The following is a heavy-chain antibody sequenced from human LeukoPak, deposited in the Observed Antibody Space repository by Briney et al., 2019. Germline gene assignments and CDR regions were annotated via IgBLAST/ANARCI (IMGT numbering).Heavy chain of an antibody. V-gene: IGHV1-69*13. CDR1: GYTFTSYY. J-gene: IGHJ4*02. D-gene: IGHD6-6*01. CDR3: ARALIAARPDYFDY. Sequence: SVKVSCKASGYTFTSYYMHWVRQAPGQGLEWMGGIIPIFGTANYAQKFQGRVTITADESTSTAYMELSSLRSEDTAVYYCARALIAARPDYFDYWGQGTLVTVSS. CDR2: IIPIFGTA.